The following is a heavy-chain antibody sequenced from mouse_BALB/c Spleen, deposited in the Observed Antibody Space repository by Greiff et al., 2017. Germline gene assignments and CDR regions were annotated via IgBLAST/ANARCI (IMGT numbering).Heavy chain of an antibody. CDR1: GYTFTDYA. CDR3: ARRGLRRGSLDY. J-gene: IGHJ2*01. D-gene: IGHD2-4*01. V-gene: IGHV1S137*01. CDR2: ISTYYGDA. Sequence: VQLQQSGAELVRPGVSVKISCKGSGYTFTDYAMHWVKQSHAKSLEWIGVISTYYGDASYNQKFKGKATMTVDKSSSTAYMELVRLTSEDSAIYYCARRGLRRGSLDYWGQGTTLTVSS.